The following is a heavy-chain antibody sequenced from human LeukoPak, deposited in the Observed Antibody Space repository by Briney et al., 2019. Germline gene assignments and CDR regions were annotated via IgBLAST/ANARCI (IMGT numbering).Heavy chain of an antibody. CDR2: IVTAGDT. V-gene: IGHV3-13*01. D-gene: IGHD6-13*01. J-gene: IGHJ3*02. CDR1: AFTFYSYA. CDR3: AIGLESSSFFDAFDI. Sequence: GGSLRLSCAASAFTFYSYAMSWVRQAPGKGLEWVSAIVTAGDTYYPGSVKGRFTISRENAKNSLYLQMNSLRAGDTAGYYCAIGLESSSFFDAFDIWGQGTMVTVSS.